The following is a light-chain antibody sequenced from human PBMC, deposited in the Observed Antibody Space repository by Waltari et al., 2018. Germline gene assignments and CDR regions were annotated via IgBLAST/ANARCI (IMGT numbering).Light chain of an antibody. V-gene: IGKV3-20*01. Sequence: EILLTQPPATLPCPQGQRPTPSCRASQTVTGSYLAWYQQKPGQAPRLLIYHSSSRATGIPDRFSGSGSGTDFTLTISRLEPEDFAVYHCQQYGSSPYTFGQGTKLDIK. CDR2: HSS. J-gene: IGKJ2*01. CDR3: QQYGSSPYT. CDR1: QTVTGSY.